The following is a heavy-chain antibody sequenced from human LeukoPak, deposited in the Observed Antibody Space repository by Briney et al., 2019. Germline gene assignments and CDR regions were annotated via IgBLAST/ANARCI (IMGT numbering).Heavy chain of an antibody. Sequence: GASVKASCKVSGYTLTELSMHWVRQAPGKGLEWMGGFDPEDGETIYAQKFQGRVTMTEDTSTDTAYMELSSLRSEDTAVYYCATVLLGYCSGGSCYWFDPWGQGTLVTVSS. CDR2: FDPEDGET. D-gene: IGHD2-15*01. V-gene: IGHV1-24*01. J-gene: IGHJ5*02. CDR3: ATVLLGYCSGGSCYWFDP. CDR1: GYTLTELS.